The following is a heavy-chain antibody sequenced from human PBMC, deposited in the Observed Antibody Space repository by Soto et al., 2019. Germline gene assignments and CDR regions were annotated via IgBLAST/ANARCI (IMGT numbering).Heavy chain of an antibody. D-gene: IGHD2-15*01. V-gene: IGHV1-69*08. CDR1: GGTFSSYT. J-gene: IGHJ4*02. CDR3: ARDAGDCSGGICYTDY. CDR2: IIPILGIA. Sequence: QVQLVQSGAEVKKPGSSVKVSCKASGGTFSSYTISWVRQAPGQGLEWMGRIIPILGIANYAQKFQGRVTSTADKSTSTAYMERSSLRSEDTAVYYCARDAGDCSGGICYTDYWGQGTLVTVSS.